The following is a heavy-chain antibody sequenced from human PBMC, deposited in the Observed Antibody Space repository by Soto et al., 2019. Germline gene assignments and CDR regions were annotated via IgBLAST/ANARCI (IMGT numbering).Heavy chain of an antibody. J-gene: IGHJ4*02. D-gene: IGHD4-17*01. Sequence: GGSLRLSCAASGFTFSSYSMNWVRQAPGKGLEWVSSISSSSSYIYYADSVKGRFTISRDNAKNSLYLQMNSLRAEDTAVYYCARVNDYGGNHFDYWGQGTLVTVSS. CDR1: GFTFSSYS. CDR2: ISSSSSYI. CDR3: ARVNDYGGNHFDY. V-gene: IGHV3-21*01.